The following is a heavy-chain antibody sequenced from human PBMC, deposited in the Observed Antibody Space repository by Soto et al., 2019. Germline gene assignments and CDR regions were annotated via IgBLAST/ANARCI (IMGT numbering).Heavy chain of an antibody. CDR1: GFTFSTYG. V-gene: IGHV3-33*01. CDR2: IWYDGSRT. D-gene: IGHD6-19*01. CDR3: AREKIGVAGSTYDN. Sequence: QVQLVESGGGVVQPGTSLRLSCAASGFTFSTYGMHWVRQAPGKGLDWVALIWYDGSRTHYAESVKGRFTISRDNSKKTLLLKMNSLRVEDTAVYSWAREKIGVAGSTYDNWGQGPLVPVSS. J-gene: IGHJ4*02.